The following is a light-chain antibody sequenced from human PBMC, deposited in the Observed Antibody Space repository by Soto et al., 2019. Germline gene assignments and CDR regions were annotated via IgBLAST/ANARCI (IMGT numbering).Light chain of an antibody. CDR1: QSVSNF. J-gene: IGKJ4*01. CDR2: GAS. CDR3: QQRSNRLT. V-gene: IGKV3-11*01. Sequence: EIVLTQSPATLSLSPGERATLSCRASQSVSNFLAWYQQRPGQAPRLLLYGASNRATGTPARFSDSGSGTDFTLTISSLEPEDSAVYYCQQRSNRLTFGGGTKVEIK.